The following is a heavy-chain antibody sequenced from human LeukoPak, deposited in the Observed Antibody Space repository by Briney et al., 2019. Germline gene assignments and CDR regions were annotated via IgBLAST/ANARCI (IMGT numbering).Heavy chain of an antibody. CDR1: GGSFSGYY. J-gene: IGHJ4*02. CDR2: INHSGST. D-gene: IGHD3-9*01. V-gene: IGHV4-34*01. Sequence: PSETLSLTCAVYGGSFSGYYWSWIRQPPGKGLEWIGEINHSGSTNYNPSLKSRVTISVDTSKNQFSLKLSSVTAADTAVYYYARGNILTGYTFDCWGQGTLVTVSS. CDR3: ARGNILTGYTFDC.